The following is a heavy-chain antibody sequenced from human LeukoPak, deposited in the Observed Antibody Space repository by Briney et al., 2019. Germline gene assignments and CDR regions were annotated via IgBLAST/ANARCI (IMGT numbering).Heavy chain of an antibody. CDR3: AKVAAYGSGSFGW. D-gene: IGHD3-10*01. V-gene: IGHV3-30*02. Sequence: GGSLRLSCAASGFTFSNYGMHWVRQAPGKGLEWVAFIRYDGSNKYYADSVKGRFTISRDNSKNTLYLQMNSLRAEDTAVYYCAKVAAYGSGSFGWWGQGTLVTVSS. CDR2: IRYDGSNK. CDR1: GFTFSNYG. J-gene: IGHJ4*02.